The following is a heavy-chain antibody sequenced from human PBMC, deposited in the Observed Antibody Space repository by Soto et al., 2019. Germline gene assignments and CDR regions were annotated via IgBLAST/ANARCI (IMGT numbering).Heavy chain of an antibody. CDR3: ATDSRNVGIGYFDS. Sequence: EVQVAESGGGLIQPGGSLRLSCAASGFSVASSYVTCVRQAPGEGLEWVLVTVSGISTHFADSVKGRFTLSRDKSNNTLYLHMTGLRADDTGVYYCATDSRNVGIGYFDSWGRGTLVTVSS. CDR1: GFSVASSY. D-gene: IGHD1-26*01. V-gene: IGHV3-53*01. J-gene: IGHJ4*02. CDR2: TVSGIST.